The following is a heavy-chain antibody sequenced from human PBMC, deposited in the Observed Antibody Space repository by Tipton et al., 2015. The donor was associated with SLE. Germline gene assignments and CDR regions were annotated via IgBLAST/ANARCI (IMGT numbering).Heavy chain of an antibody. J-gene: IGHJ5*02. CDR1: GGSISGSSYY. CDR3: AKVTVSGVAIFGYNWFDP. CDR2: VDYSGTT. V-gene: IGHV4-39*02. D-gene: IGHD3-3*01. Sequence: TLSLTCSVSGGSISGSSYYWGWVRQPPGKGLEWIGSVDYSGTTSYNPSLGSRVTISVDTSMNRFSLRLTSVTAADTAVYYCAKVTVSGVAIFGYNWFDPWGQGTLVTVSS.